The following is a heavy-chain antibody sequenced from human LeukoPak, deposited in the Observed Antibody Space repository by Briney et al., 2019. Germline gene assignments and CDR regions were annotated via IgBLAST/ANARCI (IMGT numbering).Heavy chain of an antibody. V-gene: IGHV3-33*06. Sequence: PGTSLRLSCVASGFTFSSYAMHWVRQAPGKGLEWVAVIRYDGSNKKYADSVKGRFTISRDNSKNTLYLQMNSLSPEDTAVYYCAKRGSLWDLDYWGQGTPVTVSS. J-gene: IGHJ4*02. CDR2: IRYDGSNK. CDR3: AKRGSLWDLDY. D-gene: IGHD1-26*01. CDR1: GFTFSSYA.